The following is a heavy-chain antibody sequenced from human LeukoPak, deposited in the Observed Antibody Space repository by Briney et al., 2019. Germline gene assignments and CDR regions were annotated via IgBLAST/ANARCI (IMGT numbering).Heavy chain of an antibody. CDR1: GGTFSSYA. J-gene: IGHJ6*03. Sequence: ASVKVSCKASGGTFSSYAISWVRQAPGQGLEWMGGIIPIFGTANYAQKFQGRVTITTDESTSTAYMELSSLRSEDTAMYYCARGGYDFWSGYSRYYYYYMDVWGKGTTVTVSS. CDR2: IIPIFGTA. D-gene: IGHD3-3*01. CDR3: ARGGYDFWSGYSRYYYYYMDV. V-gene: IGHV1-69*05.